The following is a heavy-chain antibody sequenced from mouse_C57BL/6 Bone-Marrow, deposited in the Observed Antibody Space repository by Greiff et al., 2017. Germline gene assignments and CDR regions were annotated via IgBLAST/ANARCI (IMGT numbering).Heavy chain of an antibody. CDR2: INSDGGST. CDR3: ASLLSGVFAY. Sequence: EVKVVESGGGLVQPGASLKLSCESNEYEFPSHDMSWVRKTPGKRLELVAAINSDGGSTYYPDTMERRFIISRDNTKKTRYLQMSSLRSEDSALYYCASLLSGVFAYWGQGTLVTVSA. J-gene: IGHJ3*01. V-gene: IGHV5-2*01. D-gene: IGHD3-2*02. CDR1: EYEFPSHD.